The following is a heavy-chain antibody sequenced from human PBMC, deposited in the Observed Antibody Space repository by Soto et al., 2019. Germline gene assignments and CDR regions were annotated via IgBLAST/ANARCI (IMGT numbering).Heavy chain of an antibody. J-gene: IGHJ6*02. CDR3: ATSLINVVAASPRYYYYGMDV. V-gene: IGHV1-58*02. CDR1: GFTFTSSA. Sequence: SVKVSCKASGFTFTSSAMQWVRQARGQRLEWIGWIVVGSGNTNYAQKFQERVTITRDMSTSTAYMELSSLRSEDTAVYYCATSLINVVAASPRYYYYGMDVWGQGTTVTVSS. D-gene: IGHD2-15*01. CDR2: IVVGSGNT.